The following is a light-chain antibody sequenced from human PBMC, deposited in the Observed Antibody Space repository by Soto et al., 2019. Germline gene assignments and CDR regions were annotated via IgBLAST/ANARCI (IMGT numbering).Light chain of an antibody. CDR3: QQCRYWPLT. CDR2: DAS. Sequence: EIVMTQSPATLSVSPGEGATLSCKASQNVYNNLAWYQQRPGQPPRLLIYDASTRATGISARFSGSGYGTEFTLIISSMQHADLPVYFCQQCRYWPLTFGGGTKVEIK. CDR1: QNVYNN. V-gene: IGKV3-15*01. J-gene: IGKJ4*01.